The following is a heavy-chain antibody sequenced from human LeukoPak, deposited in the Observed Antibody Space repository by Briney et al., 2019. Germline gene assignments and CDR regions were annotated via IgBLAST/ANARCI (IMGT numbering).Heavy chain of an antibody. Sequence: PGGSLRLSCAASGFTFSSYAMHWVRQAPGKGLEWVANIKQDGSEKNYVDSVKGRFTISRDNAKKSLYLQMNSLRAEDTAVYYCARWASDAFDIWGQGTMVTVSS. CDR2: IKQDGSEK. V-gene: IGHV3-7*01. CDR3: ARWASDAFDI. J-gene: IGHJ3*02. CDR1: GFTFSSYA.